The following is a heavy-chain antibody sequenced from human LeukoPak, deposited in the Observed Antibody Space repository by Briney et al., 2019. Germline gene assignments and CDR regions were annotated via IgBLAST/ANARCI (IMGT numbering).Heavy chain of an antibody. Sequence: QSGGSLRLSCAASGFTVNTNYMSWVRQAPGKGLEWVSVIYSGGSTYYADSVKGRFTISRDNSKNTLYLQMNSLRAEDTAVYYCARHYDFWSLGYWGQGTLVTVSS. CDR3: ARHYDFWSLGY. CDR1: GFTVNTNY. D-gene: IGHD3-3*01. CDR2: IYSGGST. J-gene: IGHJ4*02. V-gene: IGHV3-66*04.